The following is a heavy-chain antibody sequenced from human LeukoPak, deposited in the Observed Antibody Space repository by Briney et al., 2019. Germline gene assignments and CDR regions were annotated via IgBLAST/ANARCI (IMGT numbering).Heavy chain of an antibody. CDR1: GYTFTSYD. Sequence: GASVKVSCKASGYTFTSYDINWVRQAPGQGLGWMGIINPSGGSTSYAQKFQGRVTMTRGMSTSTVYMELSSLRSEDTAVYYCARKGYYDSSGPLGYWGQGTLVTVSS. J-gene: IGHJ4*02. V-gene: IGHV1-46*01. CDR3: ARKGYYDSSGPLGY. D-gene: IGHD3-22*01. CDR2: INPSGGST.